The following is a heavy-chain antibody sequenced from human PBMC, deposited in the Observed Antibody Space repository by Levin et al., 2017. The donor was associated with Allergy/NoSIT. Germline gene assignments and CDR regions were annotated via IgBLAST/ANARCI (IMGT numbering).Heavy chain of an antibody. V-gene: IGHV3-20*01. J-gene: IGHJ4*02. D-gene: IGHD6-6*01. CDR2: INWNGGST. CDR3: ARDRGIAALPDDYFDY. CDR1: GFTFDDYG. Sequence: GGSLRLSCAASGFTFDDYGMSWVRQAPGKGLEWVSGINWNGGSTGYADSVKGRFTISRDNAKNSLYLQMKSLRAEDTALYHCARDRGIAALPDDYFDYWGQGTLVTVSS.